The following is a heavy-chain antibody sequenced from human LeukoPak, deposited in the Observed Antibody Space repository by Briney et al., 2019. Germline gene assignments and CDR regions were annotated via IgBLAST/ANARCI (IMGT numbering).Heavy chain of an antibody. CDR1: GGSFSGYY. D-gene: IGHD3-3*01. CDR3: ASTYDFWSGYYPSKHFDY. CDR2: INHSGST. J-gene: IGHJ4*02. V-gene: IGHV4-34*01. Sequence: SETLSLTCAVYGGSFSGYYWSWIRQPPGKGLEWIGEINHSGSTNYNPSLKSRVTISVDTSKNQFSLKLSSVTAADTAVYYCASTYDFWSGYYPSKHFDYWGQGTLVTVSS.